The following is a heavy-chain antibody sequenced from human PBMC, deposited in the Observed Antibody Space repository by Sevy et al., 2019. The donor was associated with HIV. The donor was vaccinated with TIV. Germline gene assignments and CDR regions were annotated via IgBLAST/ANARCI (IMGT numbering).Heavy chain of an antibody. D-gene: IGHD2-21*02. J-gene: IGHJ4*02. V-gene: IGHV4-59*01. CDR2: IYYSGST. CDR1: GGSMTSYY. Sequence: ETLSLTCTVSGGSMTSYYWNWIRQPPGKGPEWIGYIYYSGSTNYNPSLKSQVTLSVDTSKNQFSLTLISVTAADTAVYHCAGSVGTGNYFDDWGQGALVTVSS. CDR3: AGSVGTGNYFDD.